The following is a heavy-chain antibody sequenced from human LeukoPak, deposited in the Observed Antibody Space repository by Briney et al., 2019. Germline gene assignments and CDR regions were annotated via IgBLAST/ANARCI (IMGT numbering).Heavy chain of an antibody. J-gene: IGHJ4*02. V-gene: IGHV3-48*03. CDR3: ARDHQYYDILTGYYGGYYFDY. Sequence: PGGSLRLSCAASGFTFSSYEMNWVRQAPGKGLEWVSYISSSGSTIYYADSVEGRFTISRDNAKNSLYLQMNSLRAEDTAVYYCARDHQYYDILTGYYGGYYFDYWGQGTLVTVSS. CDR1: GFTFSSYE. CDR2: ISSSGSTI. D-gene: IGHD3-9*01.